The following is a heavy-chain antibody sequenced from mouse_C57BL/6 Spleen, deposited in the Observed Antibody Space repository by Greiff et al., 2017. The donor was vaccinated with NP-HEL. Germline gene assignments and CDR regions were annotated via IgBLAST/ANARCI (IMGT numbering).Heavy chain of an antibody. V-gene: IGHV1-62-2*01. CDR1: GYTFTEYT. J-gene: IGHJ3*01. Sequence: VQLQQSGAELVKPGASVKLSCKASGYTFTEYTIHWVKQRSGQGLEWIGWFYPGSGRIKYNEKFKDKATLTADKSSSTVYMELSRWTSEDSAVYFWARHEEYEPWFAYWGQGTLVTVSA. D-gene: IGHD2-3*01. CDR2: FYPGSGRI. CDR3: ARHEEYEPWFAY.